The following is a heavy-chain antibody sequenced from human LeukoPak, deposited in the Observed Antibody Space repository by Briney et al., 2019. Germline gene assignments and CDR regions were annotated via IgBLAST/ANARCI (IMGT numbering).Heavy chain of an antibody. V-gene: IGHV3-23*01. J-gene: IGHJ4*02. Sequence: GGSLRLSCAASGFTFSSYVMSWVRQAPGKGLEWVSAISGSGGSTYYADSVKGRFTIFRDNSKNTLYLQMNSLRAEDTAVYYCANTMDYSYAKLDYWGQGSLVTVSS. CDR1: GFTFSSYV. D-gene: IGHD5-18*01. CDR3: ANTMDYSYAKLDY. CDR2: ISGSGGST.